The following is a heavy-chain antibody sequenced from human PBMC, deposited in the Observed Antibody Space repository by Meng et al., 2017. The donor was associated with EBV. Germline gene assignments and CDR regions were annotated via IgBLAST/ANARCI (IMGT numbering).Heavy chain of an antibody. D-gene: IGHD3-10*01. CDR2: LIPMVGAP. CDR1: GGTFRSDA. V-gene: IGHV1-69*01. Sequence: QVQLLQSGAEVKKPGSSVKGSCRPSGGTFRSDAVSWVRQAPGQGLEWMGGLIPMVGAPHYAQKFQGRVTIIADESTSTHSMELNSLRSEDTAMYYCASESGRGFTPDYWGQGTLVTVSS. CDR3: ASESGRGFTPDY. J-gene: IGHJ4*02.